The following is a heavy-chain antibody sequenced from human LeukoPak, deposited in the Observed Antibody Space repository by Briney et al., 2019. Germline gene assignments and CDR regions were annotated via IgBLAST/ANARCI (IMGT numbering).Heavy chain of an antibody. Sequence: SETLSLTCTVSGYSINSGYYWDWIRQPPGKGLEWIGYIYYSGSTNYNPSLKSRVTISVDTSKNQFSLKLSSVTAADTAVYYCARGRNDVVRGIDYWGQGTLVTVSS. CDR3: ARGRNDVVRGIDY. D-gene: IGHD1-1*01. J-gene: IGHJ4*02. CDR2: IYYSGST. CDR1: GYSINSGYY. V-gene: IGHV4-61*01.